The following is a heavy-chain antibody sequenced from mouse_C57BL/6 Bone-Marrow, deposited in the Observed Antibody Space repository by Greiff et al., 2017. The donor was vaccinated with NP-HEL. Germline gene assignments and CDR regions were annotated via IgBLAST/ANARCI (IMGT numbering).Heavy chain of an antibody. Sequence: QVQLQQSGAELVKPGASVKISCKASGYAFSSYWMNWVKQRPGKGLEWIGQIYPGDGDTNYNGKFKGKATLTADKSSSTAYMQLSSLTSEDSAVYFCARDYYGSRRGYYYAMDYWGQGTSVTVSS. CDR2: IYPGDGDT. D-gene: IGHD1-1*01. CDR3: ARDYYGSRRGYYYAMDY. V-gene: IGHV1-80*01. J-gene: IGHJ4*01. CDR1: GYAFSSYW.